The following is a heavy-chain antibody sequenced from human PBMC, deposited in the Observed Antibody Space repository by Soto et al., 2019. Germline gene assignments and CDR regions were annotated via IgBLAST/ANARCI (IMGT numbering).Heavy chain of an antibody. V-gene: IGHV4-39*07. D-gene: IGHD4-17*01. J-gene: IGHJ4*02. CDR1: GDSITASYSN. Sequence: TLSLTCTVSGDSITASYSNWAWIRQPPGKGLEWIGTFYYSGSTYYNPSLKSRVTISVDRSKNQFSLKLSSVTAADTAVYYCARVGDYGDYVVDYWGQGTLVTVSS. CDR3: ARVGDYGDYVVDY. CDR2: FYYSGST.